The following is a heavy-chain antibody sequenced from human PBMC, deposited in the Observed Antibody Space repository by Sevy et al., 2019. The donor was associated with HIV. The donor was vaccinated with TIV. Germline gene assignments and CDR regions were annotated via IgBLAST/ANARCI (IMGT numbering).Heavy chain of an antibody. CDR3: AREGCTQPHDY. CDR1: GFTFAKYS. Sequence: GSLRLSCAASGFTFAKYSMSWVRQAPGKGLEWVSTFSFGCGRINYADSVKGRFTISRDDSKNTLFLQMNSLRAEDTATYFCAREGCTQPHDYWGQGTPVTVSS. J-gene: IGHJ4*02. V-gene: IGHV3-23*01. CDR2: FSFGCGRI. D-gene: IGHD2-8*01.